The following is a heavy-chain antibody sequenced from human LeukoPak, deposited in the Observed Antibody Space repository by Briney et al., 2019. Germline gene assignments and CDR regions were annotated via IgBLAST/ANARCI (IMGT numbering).Heavy chain of an antibody. CDR3: ARRNSSGYSYWFDP. CDR2: IYYSGST. D-gene: IGHD3-22*01. CDR1: GGSISSYY. J-gene: IGHJ5*02. Sequence: SETLSLTCTVSGGSISSYYWSWIRQPPGKGLEWIGYIYYSGSTNYNPSFKSRVTISVDTSKNQFSLKLSSVTAADTAVYYCARRNSSGYSYWFDPWGQGTLVTVSS. V-gene: IGHV4-59*08.